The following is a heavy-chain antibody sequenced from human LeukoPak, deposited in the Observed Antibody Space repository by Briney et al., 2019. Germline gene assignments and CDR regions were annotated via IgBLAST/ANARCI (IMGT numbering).Heavy chain of an antibody. Sequence: PSETLSLTCTVSGGSISSGSYYRSWIRQPAGKGLEWIGRIYTSGSTNYNPSLKSRVTISLDTSKNQFSLNLNSVTAADTAMYYCARDMDFYMDVWGKGSTVTVSS. D-gene: IGHD3/OR15-3a*01. CDR3: ARDMDFYMDV. CDR1: GGSISSGSYY. J-gene: IGHJ6*03. V-gene: IGHV4-61*02. CDR2: IYTSGST.